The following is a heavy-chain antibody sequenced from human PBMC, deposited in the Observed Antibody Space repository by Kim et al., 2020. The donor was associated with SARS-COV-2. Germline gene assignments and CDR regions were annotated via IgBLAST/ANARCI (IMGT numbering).Heavy chain of an antibody. CDR3: SRAVVGAMWFDP. V-gene: IGHV4-59*01. Sequence: SETLSLTCTVSGGSISSYYWSWIRQPPGKGLEWIGYIYYSGSTNYNPSLKSRVTISVDTSKNQFSLKLSSVTAADTAVYYCSRAVVGAMWFDPWGQGTLVTVSS. CDR2: IYYSGST. CDR1: GGSISSYY. D-gene: IGHD1-26*01. J-gene: IGHJ5*02.